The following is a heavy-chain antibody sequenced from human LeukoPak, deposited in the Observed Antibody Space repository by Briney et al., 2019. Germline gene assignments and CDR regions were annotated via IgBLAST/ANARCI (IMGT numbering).Heavy chain of an antibody. CDR1: GFTVSSNY. CDR3: ARGGRGMATDY. V-gene: IGHV3-53*01. CDR2: IYSGDST. Sequence: GGSLRLSCAASGFTVSSNYMSWVRQAPGKGLEWVSVIYSGDSTYYADFVKGRFTISRDNSKNTLYLQMNSLRAEDTAVYYCARGGRGMATDYWGQGTLVTVSS. D-gene: IGHD5-24*01. J-gene: IGHJ4*02.